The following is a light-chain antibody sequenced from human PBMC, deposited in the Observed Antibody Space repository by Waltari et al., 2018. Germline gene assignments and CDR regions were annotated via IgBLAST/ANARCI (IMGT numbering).Light chain of an antibody. CDR2: HTK. J-gene: IGLJ3*02. CDR3: AAWDADLSGV. CDR1: SSNIGNNT. V-gene: IGLV1-47*02. Sequence: QSVLPQPPSASGTPGQRVTISCSGSSSNIGNNTVFWYQQLPGTAPKLLIYHTKQRPSGVPGRFSGSKSATSASLAISGLRSEDEADYYCAAWDADLSGVFGGGTRLTVL.